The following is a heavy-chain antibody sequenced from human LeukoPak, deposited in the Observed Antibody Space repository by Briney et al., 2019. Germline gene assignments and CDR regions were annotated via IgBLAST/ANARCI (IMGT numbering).Heavy chain of an antibody. CDR2: INHSGST. V-gene: IGHV4-39*07. CDR3: ARGPYYDRQRAFDI. CDR1: GGSISSSSYY. D-gene: IGHD3-22*01. Sequence: SETLSLTCTVSGGSISSSSYYWGWIRQPPGKGLEWIGEINHSGSTNYNPSLKSRVTISVDTSKNQFSLKLSSVTAADTAVYYCARGPYYDRQRAFDIWGQGTMVTVSS. J-gene: IGHJ3*02.